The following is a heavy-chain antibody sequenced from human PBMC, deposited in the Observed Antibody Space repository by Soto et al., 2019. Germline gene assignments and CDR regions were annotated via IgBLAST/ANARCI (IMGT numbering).Heavy chain of an antibody. V-gene: IGHV4-61*01. J-gene: IGHJ4*02. Sequence: SETLSLTCTVSGGSVSSGSYYWSWIRQPPGKGLEWIGYVYYSGSTNYNPSLKSRVTISVDTSKNQFSLKLSSVTAADTAVYYCARDAYFGSGALDYWGQGTLVNVSS. CDR3: ARDAYFGSGALDY. CDR1: GGSVSSGSYY. CDR2: VYYSGST. D-gene: IGHD3-10*01.